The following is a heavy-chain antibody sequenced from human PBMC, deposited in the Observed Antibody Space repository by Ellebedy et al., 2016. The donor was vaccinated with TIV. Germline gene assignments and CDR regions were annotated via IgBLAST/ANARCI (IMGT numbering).Heavy chain of an antibody. V-gene: IGHV3-7*03. D-gene: IGHD3-10*01. Sequence: PGGSLRLSCAASGFTFSSYWMHWVRQAPGKGLEWVATIRQDGSEKYLVDSVKGRFAISRDNAKNSLYLQMNSLRAEDTAVYYCASSRYHYYVGNTIFAYWGQGTLVTVSS. CDR3: ASSRYHYYVGNTIFAY. J-gene: IGHJ4*02. CDR2: IRQDGSEK. CDR1: GFTFSSYW.